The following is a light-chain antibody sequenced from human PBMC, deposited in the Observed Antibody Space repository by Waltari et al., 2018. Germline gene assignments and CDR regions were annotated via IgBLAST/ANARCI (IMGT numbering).Light chain of an antibody. J-gene: IGKJ4*01. CDR1: QNIRND. CDR2: TAS. CDR3: QQTYRAPLI. V-gene: IGKV1-39*01. Sequence: DIQLTQSPSSLSASVVDRVTITCRASQNIRNDLNWSQHKPGKAPKQLIYTASTLQTGVPSRFSAIGSGSDFTLTINDLQPDDFATYYCQQTYRAPLIFGGGTKVEIE.